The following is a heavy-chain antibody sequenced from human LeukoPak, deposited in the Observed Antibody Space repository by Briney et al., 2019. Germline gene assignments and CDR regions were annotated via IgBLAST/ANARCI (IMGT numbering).Heavy chain of an antibody. D-gene: IGHD1-7*01. CDR1: GFTFSRDW. Sequence: GGSLRLSCAASGFTFSRDWMHWVRQAPGKGLEWVSGISWNSGSIGYADSVKGRFTISRDNAKNSLYLQMNSLRAEDTALYYCAKDKVELTTAAFDIWGQGTMVTVSS. CDR3: AKDKVELTTAAFDI. V-gene: IGHV3-9*01. J-gene: IGHJ3*02. CDR2: ISWNSGSI.